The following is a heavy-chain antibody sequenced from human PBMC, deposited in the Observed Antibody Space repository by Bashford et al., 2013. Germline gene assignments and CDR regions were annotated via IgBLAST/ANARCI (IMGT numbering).Heavy chain of an antibody. Sequence: SSETLSLTCTVSGGSISSYYWSWIRQPPGKGLEWIGYIYYSGSTNYNPSLKSRVTISVDTSKNQFSLKLSSVTAADTAVYYCARVQSSWHGDAFDIWGQGTMVTVSS. V-gene: IGHV4-59*01. D-gene: IGHD6-13*01. CDR3: ARVQSSWHGDAFDI. CDR1: GGSISSYY. J-gene: IGHJ3*02. CDR2: IYYSGST.